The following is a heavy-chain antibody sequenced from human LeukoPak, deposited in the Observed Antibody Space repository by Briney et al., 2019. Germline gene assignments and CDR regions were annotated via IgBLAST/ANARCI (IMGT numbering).Heavy chain of an antibody. CDR1: GYTFTSYY. CDR3: AKISWDGRGTFD. V-gene: IGHV1-2*02. CDR2: INHNSGGT. D-gene: IGHD1/OR15-1a*01. Sequence: GASLRVSCKASGYTFTSYYMHWVRQAPGQGLEWMGWINHNSGGTNYAQKFQGRVTMTRNTSISTAYMELSRLRSDDTAVYYCAKISWDGRGTFDWGRGTLVTVSS. J-gene: IGHJ4*02.